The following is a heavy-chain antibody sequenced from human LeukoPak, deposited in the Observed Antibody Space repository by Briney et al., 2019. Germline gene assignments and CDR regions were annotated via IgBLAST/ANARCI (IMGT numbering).Heavy chain of an antibody. D-gene: IGHD6-6*01. CDR3: ARDLRSSSSRWFDP. CDR1: GGSISSGGYS. CDR2: IYNSGTT. J-gene: IGHJ5*02. Sequence: ASQTLSLTCVVSGGSISSGGYSWNWIRQPPGKGLEWIGYIYNSGTTSYNPSLKSRVTMSVDTSKNQFSLKLSSVTAADTAVYYCARDLRSSSSRWFDPWGQGTLVTVSS. V-gene: IGHV4-30-4*07.